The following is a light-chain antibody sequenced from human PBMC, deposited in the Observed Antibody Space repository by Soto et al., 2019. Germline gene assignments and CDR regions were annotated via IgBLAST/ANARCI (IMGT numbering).Light chain of an antibody. V-gene: IGKV3-11*01. CDR3: QQYNNWPRT. CDR2: DAS. Sequence: EIVLTQSPATLSLSPGERATLSCRASQSISRFVAWYQQKPGHSPRLLIFDASNRATGIPARFSGSGSGTDFTLTVSSLEPEDFAVYYCQQYNNWPRTFGQGTKVDIK. CDR1: QSISRF. J-gene: IGKJ1*01.